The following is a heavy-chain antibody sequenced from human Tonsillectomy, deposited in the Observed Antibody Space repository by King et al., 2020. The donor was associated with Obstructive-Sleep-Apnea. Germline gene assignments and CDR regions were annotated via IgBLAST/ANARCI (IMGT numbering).Heavy chain of an antibody. CDR1: GFNFSSFW. J-gene: IGHJ4*02. CDR2: IKGDGSSE. V-gene: IGHV3-74*01. Sequence: VQLVESGGGLVQPGGSPRLSCAASGFNFSSFWMHWVRHPPGKGLVWISRIKGDGSSEAYADSVKGRFTISRDNAKSTVYLHMNSLRVDDTAVYYCSGGIQWGQGTLVTVSS. D-gene: IGHD6-13*01. CDR3: SGGIQ.